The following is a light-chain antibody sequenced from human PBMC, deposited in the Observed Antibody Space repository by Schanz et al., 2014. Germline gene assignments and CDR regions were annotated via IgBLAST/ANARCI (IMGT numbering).Light chain of an antibody. V-gene: IGLV1-44*01. Sequence: QSVLTQPPSASGTPGQRVTISCSGSNSNIGSNTVNWYQHLPGTAPKLLIYSNNVGPSGVPDRFSGSKSGTSASLAISGLQSEDEADYYCLSHDSSLSSYVFGTGTKVTVL. CDR1: NSNIGSNT. CDR2: SNN. J-gene: IGLJ1*01. CDR3: LSHDSSLSSYV.